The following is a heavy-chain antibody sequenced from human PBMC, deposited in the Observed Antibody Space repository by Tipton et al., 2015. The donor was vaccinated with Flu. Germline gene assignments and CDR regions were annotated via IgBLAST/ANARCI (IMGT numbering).Heavy chain of an antibody. CDR1: GYSFINNW. D-gene: IGHD3-16*01. CDR2: IYPGDSDT. J-gene: IGHJ2*01. CDR3: VRQPGGVRYFDL. Sequence: QSGAEVKKPGESLKISCKVSGYSFINNWVGWVRQMPGKGLEWMGNIYPGDSDTRYSPSFQDQVTIPGDKSISTAYRQWGSLKASDTAMYYCVRQPGGVRYFDLWGRGTLVTVSS. V-gene: IGHV5-51*01.